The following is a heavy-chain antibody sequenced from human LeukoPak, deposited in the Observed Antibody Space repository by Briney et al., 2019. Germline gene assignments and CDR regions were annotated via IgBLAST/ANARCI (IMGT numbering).Heavy chain of an antibody. CDR2: IKQDENEQ. CDR1: GITVSRYW. CDR3: ARVSRGKWELLGAHDY. V-gene: IGHV3-7*01. Sequence: PGGSLRLSCAASGITVSRYWMSWVRQTPGGGLEWVANIKQDENEQDYVDSVRGRFTISRDNAKNSLYLQMNSLRAEDTAVYYCARVSRGKWELLGAHDYWGQGTLVTVSS. J-gene: IGHJ4*02. D-gene: IGHD1-26*01.